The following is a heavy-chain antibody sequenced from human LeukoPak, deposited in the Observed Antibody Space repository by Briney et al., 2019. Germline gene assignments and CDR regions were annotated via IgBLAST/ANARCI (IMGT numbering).Heavy chain of an antibody. CDR2: IKGRTDGGTT. D-gene: IGHD1-26*01. Sequence: GGSLRLSCAASGFTFSNALMTWVRQVSGKGLEWVGHIKGRTDGGTTDCAAPLKGRFTISRDDSKNTLYLQMNSLKTEDTAVYYCTTWDGVNWGQGTMVTVSS. V-gene: IGHV3-15*01. J-gene: IGHJ3*01. CDR1: GFTFSNAL. CDR3: TTWDGVN.